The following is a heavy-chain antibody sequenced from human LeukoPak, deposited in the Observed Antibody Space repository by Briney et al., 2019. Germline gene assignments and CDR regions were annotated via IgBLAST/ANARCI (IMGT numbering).Heavy chain of an antibody. D-gene: IGHD5-12*01. V-gene: IGHV3-30*03. CDR2: ISYDGSNK. CDR3: ARRSGYETPDY. Sequence: AGGSLRLSCAASGFTFSSYGMPWVRQAPGKGLEWVAVISYDGSNKYYADSVKGRFTISRDNSKNTLYLQMNSLRAEDTAVYYCARRSGYETPDYWGQGTLVTVSS. CDR1: GFTFSSYG. J-gene: IGHJ4*02.